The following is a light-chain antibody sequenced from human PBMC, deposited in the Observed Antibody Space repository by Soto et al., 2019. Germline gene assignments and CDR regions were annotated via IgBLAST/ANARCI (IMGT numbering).Light chain of an antibody. J-gene: IGLJ1*01. CDR1: SSDVGAYIY. V-gene: IGLV2-14*03. CDR2: EVN. Sequence: QSVLTQPASVSGSPGQSITISCGGTSSDVGAYIYVSWYQQFPGKAPKLILYEVNNRPSGVSNRFPGSKSDTTASLTISGLQPEDEADYYCSAYSDIDTKVFGTGTKVTVL. CDR3: SAYSDIDTKV.